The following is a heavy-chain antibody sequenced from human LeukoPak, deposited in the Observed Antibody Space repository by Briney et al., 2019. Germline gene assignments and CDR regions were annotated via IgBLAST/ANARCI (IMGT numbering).Heavy chain of an antibody. CDR2: ISGSGGST. Sequence: GGSLRLSCAASRFTFSNYAMSWVRQAPGKGLEWVSTISGSGGSTYYADSVKGRFTISRDNSKNTLHLQMNSLRAEDTAGYYCAKSAYYDSSGFYREYYFDYWGQGTLVTVSS. V-gene: IGHV3-23*01. J-gene: IGHJ4*02. CDR1: RFTFSNYA. CDR3: AKSAYYDSSGFYREYYFDY. D-gene: IGHD3-22*01.